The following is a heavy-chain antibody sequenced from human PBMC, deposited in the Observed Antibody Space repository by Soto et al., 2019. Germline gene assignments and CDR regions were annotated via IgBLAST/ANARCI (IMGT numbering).Heavy chain of an antibody. CDR3: ARVRLRIAAAGTPTDYYYYYGMDV. V-gene: IGHV1-69*01. CDR1: GGTFSSYA. Sequence: QVQLVQSGAEVKKPGSSVKVSCKASGGTFSSYAISWVRQAPGQGLEWMGGIIPIFGTANYAQKFQGRVTITADESTSTADMELSSLRSEDTAVYYCARVRLRIAAAGTPTDYYYYYGMDVWGQGTTVTVSS. D-gene: IGHD6-13*01. J-gene: IGHJ6*02. CDR2: IIPIFGTA.